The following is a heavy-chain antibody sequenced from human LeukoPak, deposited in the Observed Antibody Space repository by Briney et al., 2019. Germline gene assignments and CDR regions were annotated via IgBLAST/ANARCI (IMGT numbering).Heavy chain of an antibody. CDR2: IWYDGSNK. CDR1: GFTFSSYG. CDR3: AREFQDAFDI. Sequence: GGSLRLSCAASGFTFSSYGMHWVRQTPGKGLEWVAVIWYDGSNKYYVDSVKGRFTISRDNSKNTLYLQMNSLRAEDTAVYYCAREFQDAFDIWGQGTMVTVSS. J-gene: IGHJ3*02. V-gene: IGHV3-33*01.